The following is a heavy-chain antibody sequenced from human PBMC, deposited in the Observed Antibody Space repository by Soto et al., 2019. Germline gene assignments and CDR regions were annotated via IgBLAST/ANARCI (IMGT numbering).Heavy chain of an antibody. Sequence: SETLSLTCTVSGGSISSYSWSWIRQPPGKGLEWIGYIYYSGSTNYNPSLKSRVTISVDTSKNQFSLKLSSVTAADTAVYYCARSRTLPSGTVPVRFDYWGQGTLVTVSS. CDR2: IYYSGST. V-gene: IGHV4-59*01. CDR1: GGSISSYS. D-gene: IGHD3-10*01. J-gene: IGHJ4*02. CDR3: ARSRTLPSGTVPVRFDY.